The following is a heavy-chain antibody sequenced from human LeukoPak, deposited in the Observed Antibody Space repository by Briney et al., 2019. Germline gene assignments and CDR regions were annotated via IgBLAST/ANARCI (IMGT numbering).Heavy chain of an antibody. CDR3: AKIGGAPNDAFDI. V-gene: IGHV3-30*02. D-gene: IGHD3-10*01. J-gene: IGHJ3*02. CDR1: GFTFSSYG. Sequence: GGSLRLSCAASGFTFSSYGMHWVRQAPGKGLEWVAFIRYDGSNKYYADSVKGRFTISRDNSKNTLYLQMDSLRAEDTAVYYCAKIGGAPNDAFDIWGQGTMVTVSS. CDR2: IRYDGSNK.